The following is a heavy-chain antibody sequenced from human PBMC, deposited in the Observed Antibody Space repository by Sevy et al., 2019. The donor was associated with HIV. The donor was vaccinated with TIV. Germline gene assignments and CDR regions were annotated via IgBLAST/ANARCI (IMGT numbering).Heavy chain of an antibody. J-gene: IGHJ5*02. CDR2: IYYNGDT. CDR3: ARHRAHHDYADP. CDR1: GGSISNGDYY. V-gene: IGHV4-39*01. Sequence: SETLSLTCSVSGGSISNGDYYWAWIRLPPGKGLEWIGSIYYNGDTYYNPSLKSRVTVSVDMSKNQFSLRLSSVTAADTAIYYCARHRAHHDYADPSGQGTLVTVSS. D-gene: IGHD4-17*01.